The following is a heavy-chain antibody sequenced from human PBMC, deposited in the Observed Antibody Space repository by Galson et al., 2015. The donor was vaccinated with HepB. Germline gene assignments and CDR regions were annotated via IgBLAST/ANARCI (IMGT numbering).Heavy chain of an antibody. Sequence: SLRLSCAASGFTFSDSPVNWVRQPSGKGLEWVGRIRSKASSHATAYTASLKGRFTISRDDSKNTAYLHMNSLKTEDTAVYYCARLGDLSGYSSLWGQGTLVTVSS. J-gene: IGHJ4*02. CDR3: ARLGDLSGYSSL. V-gene: IGHV3-73*01. CDR2: IRSKASSHAT. CDR1: GFTFSDSP. D-gene: IGHD6-19*01.